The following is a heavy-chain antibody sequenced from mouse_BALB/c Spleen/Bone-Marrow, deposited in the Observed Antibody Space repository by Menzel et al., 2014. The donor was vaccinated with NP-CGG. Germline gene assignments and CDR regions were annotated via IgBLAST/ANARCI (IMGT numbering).Heavy chain of an antibody. CDR2: ISGGGSYT. CDR3: ARGHYRYDAYAMDY. D-gene: IGHD2-14*01. V-gene: IGHV5-9-2*01. Sequence: EVQVVESGGGLVEPGGSLKLSCAASGFTFSSYGMSWVRQTPEKRLEWVATISGGGSYTYYPDSVKGRFTISRDNAKNNLYLQMSSLRSEDTALYYCARGHYRYDAYAMDYWGQGTSVTVSS. CDR1: GFTFSSYG. J-gene: IGHJ4*01.